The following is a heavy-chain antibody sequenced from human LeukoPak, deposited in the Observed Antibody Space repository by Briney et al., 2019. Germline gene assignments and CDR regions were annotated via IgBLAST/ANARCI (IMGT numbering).Heavy chain of an antibody. Sequence: SQTLSLTCTVSGGSISSGSYYWSWIRQPAGKGLEWIGRIYTSGSTNYNPSLKSRVTISVDTSKNQFSLKLSSVTAADTAVYYCASLRGGYYDIAYWGQGTLVTVSS. J-gene: IGHJ4*02. CDR1: GGSISSGSYY. D-gene: IGHD3-9*01. V-gene: IGHV4-61*02. CDR3: ASLRGGYYDIAY. CDR2: IYTSGST.